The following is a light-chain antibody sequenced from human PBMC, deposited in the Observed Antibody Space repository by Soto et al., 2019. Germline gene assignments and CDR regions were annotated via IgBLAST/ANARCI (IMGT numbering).Light chain of an antibody. Sequence: QAVVTQEPSLTVSPGGTVTLTCASSSGAVTSGSYPTWYQQKPGQTPRPLIFDTDNKYSWTPARFSGSLLGGQAALTLSGAQHEDEAEYFCLVYPGGIYVFGGGTKVTAL. J-gene: IGLJ1*01. V-gene: IGLV7-43*01. CDR2: DTD. CDR3: LVYPGGIYV. CDR1: SGAVTSGSY.